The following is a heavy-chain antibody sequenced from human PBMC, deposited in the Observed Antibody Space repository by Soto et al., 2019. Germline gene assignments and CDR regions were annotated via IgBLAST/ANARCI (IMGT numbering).Heavy chain of an antibody. D-gene: IGHD2-8*01. V-gene: IGHV4-34*01. CDR1: GGSFSGYY. Sequence: QVQLQQWGAGLLKPSETLSLTCAVYGGSFSGYYWSWIRQPPGKGLEWIGEINHSGSTNYNPSLKSRVTISVDTSKNQFSLKLSSVTAADTAVYYCARGVLGYCTNGVCSRAYYFDYWGQGPLVTVSS. CDR2: INHSGST. J-gene: IGHJ4*02. CDR3: ARGVLGYCTNGVCSRAYYFDY.